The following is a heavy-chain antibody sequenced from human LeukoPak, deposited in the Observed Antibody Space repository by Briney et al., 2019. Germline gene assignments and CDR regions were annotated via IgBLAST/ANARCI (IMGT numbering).Heavy chain of an antibody. CDR3: AANSADYNTLGSSYKV. D-gene: IGHD3-10*01. V-gene: IGHV4-59*05. CDR1: GGSISSYY. J-gene: IGHJ4*02. CDR2: NSGTT. Sequence: PSETLSLTCTVSGGSISSYYWSWIRQSPRKGLEWIGSNSGTTYYNPSLKSRVTISVDTSKNQFSLKLTSVTAADTAVYYCAANSADYNTLGSSYKVWGQGTLVTVSS.